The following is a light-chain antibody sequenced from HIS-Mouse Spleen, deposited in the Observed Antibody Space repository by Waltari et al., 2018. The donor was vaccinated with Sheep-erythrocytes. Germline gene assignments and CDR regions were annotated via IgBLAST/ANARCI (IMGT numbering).Light chain of an antibody. CDR2: DHN. V-gene: IGLV1-51*01. Sequence: QSVLTQPPSVSAAPGQKVTISCSGSSSNIGNNYVSWYQQLPGTAPKLLIYDHNKRPSGLPDRVSGSKSGTSATLGITGLQTGDEADYYCGTWDSSLSAGRVFGGGTKLTVL. J-gene: IGLJ3*02. CDR3: GTWDSSLSAGRV. CDR1: SSNIGNNY.